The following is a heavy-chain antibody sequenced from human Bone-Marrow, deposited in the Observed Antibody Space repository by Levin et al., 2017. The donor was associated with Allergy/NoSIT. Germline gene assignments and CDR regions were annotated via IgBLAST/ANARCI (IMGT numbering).Heavy chain of an antibody. D-gene: IGHD2-2*01. V-gene: IGHV3-23*01. CDR2: INADGGKT. J-gene: IGHJ6*02. CDR1: GVTFNNYV. CDR3: AKDLCSSVSCLTPLYYGMDV. Sequence: GGSLRLSCTASGVTFNNYVMTWVRQAPGKGLDWVSSINADGGKTYYADSVKGRFTISKDSSKNILHLQMNSLRAEDTAIYFCAKDLCSSVSCLTPLYYGMDVWGQGTTVTVSS.